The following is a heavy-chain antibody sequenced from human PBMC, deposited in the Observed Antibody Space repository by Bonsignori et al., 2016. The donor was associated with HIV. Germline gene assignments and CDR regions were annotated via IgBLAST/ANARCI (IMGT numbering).Heavy chain of an antibody. CDR2: IYHSGST. D-gene: IGHD3-3*02. CDR1: GYSISSGYY. V-gene: IGHV4-38-2*01. J-gene: IGHJ4*02. Sequence: SETLSLTCAVSGYSISSGYYWGWIRQPPGKGLEWIGSIYHSGSTYYNPSLKSRVTISVDTSKNQFSLKLSSVTAADTAVYYCARHFWSGYYTPTHFDYWGQGTLVTVSS. CDR3: ARHFWSGYYTPTHFDY.